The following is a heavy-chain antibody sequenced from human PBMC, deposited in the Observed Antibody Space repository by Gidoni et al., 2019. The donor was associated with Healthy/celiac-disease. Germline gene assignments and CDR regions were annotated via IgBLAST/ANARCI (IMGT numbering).Heavy chain of an antibody. J-gene: IGHJ4*02. Sequence: QVQLQASGPGLVKPSETLSLPCTVSGGSISSYYWSWIRQPPGKGLEWIGYIYYSGSTNYNPSLKSRVTISVDTSKNQFSLKLSSVTAADTAVYYCASPKGYWGQGTLVTVSS. CDR2: IYYSGST. CDR3: ASPKGY. CDR1: GGSISSYY. V-gene: IGHV4-59*01.